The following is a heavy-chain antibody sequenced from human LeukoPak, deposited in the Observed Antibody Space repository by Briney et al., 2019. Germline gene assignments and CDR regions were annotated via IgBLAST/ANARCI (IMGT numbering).Heavy chain of an antibody. D-gene: IGHD6-13*01. CDR2: IYDSGTT. V-gene: IGHV4-59*01. Sequence: SSETPSLTCTVSGGSISSYYWHWIRQPPGKGLEWIGCIYDSGTTNYNPPLKSRVTISGDTAKNQFSLKMSSVTAADTAVYFCARTGQQLVFASWGQGTLVTISS. J-gene: IGHJ5*01. CDR1: GGSISSYY. CDR3: ARTGQQLVFAS.